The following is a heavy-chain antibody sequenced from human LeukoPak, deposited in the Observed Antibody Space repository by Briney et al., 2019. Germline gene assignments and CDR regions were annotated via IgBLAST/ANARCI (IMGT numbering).Heavy chain of an antibody. J-gene: IGHJ4*02. CDR2: IIPIFGTA. D-gene: IGHD3-3*01. Sequence: SVKVSCKASGGTFSSYAISWVRQAPGQGLEWMGGIIPIFGTANYAQKFQGRVTITADESTSTAYMELSSLRSEDTAVYYCAVVLRFLEWLWPFDCWGQGTLVTVSS. V-gene: IGHV1-69*01. CDR1: GGTFSSYA. CDR3: AVVLRFLEWLWPFDC.